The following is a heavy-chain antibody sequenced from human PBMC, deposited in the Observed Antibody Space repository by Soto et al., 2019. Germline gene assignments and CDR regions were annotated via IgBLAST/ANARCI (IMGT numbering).Heavy chain of an antibody. J-gene: IGHJ4*02. CDR2: NHYSGST. CDR3: ARRWGTSFDF. Sequence: QVQPQESGPGPVKPSETPSLPCTFPGGPIRSYYWRWIRQPPGQGLEWVGENHYSGSTNYHPPLKSRVTISVDTSKNQFSLKLSSVTAADTAVYYCARRWGTSFDFWGQGTLVTVSS. CDR1: GGPIRSYY. D-gene: IGHD7-27*01. V-gene: IGHV4-59*01.